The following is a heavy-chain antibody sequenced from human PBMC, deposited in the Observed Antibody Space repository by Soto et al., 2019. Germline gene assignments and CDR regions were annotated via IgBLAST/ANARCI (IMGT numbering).Heavy chain of an antibody. CDR2: IRASVGTT. CDR3: AKGHWYSSGWYNALDV. J-gene: IGHJ3*01. V-gene: IGHV3-23*01. Sequence: PGGSLRLSCAASGFTFSSYAMNWVRQAPGKGLEWVSAIRASVGTTYYADSVKGRFTISRDNFKDTVYLQMNSLRGEDTAVYYCAKGHWYSSGWYNALDVWGQGTMVTVSS. D-gene: IGHD6-19*01. CDR1: GFTFSSYA.